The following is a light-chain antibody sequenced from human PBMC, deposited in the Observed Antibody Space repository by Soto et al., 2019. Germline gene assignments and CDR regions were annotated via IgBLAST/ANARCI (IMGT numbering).Light chain of an antibody. V-gene: IGLV2-14*01. CDR1: SSDVGGYNY. CDR2: EVS. J-gene: IGLJ1*01. Sequence: QSVLAQPASVSGSPGQSITISCTGTSSDVGGYNYVSWYQLHPGKAPKLIIYEVSNRPSGVSNRFSGSKSGSTASLTISGXQAEDEADYYCSSYTSGTAYVFGTGTRSPS. CDR3: SSYTSGTAYV.